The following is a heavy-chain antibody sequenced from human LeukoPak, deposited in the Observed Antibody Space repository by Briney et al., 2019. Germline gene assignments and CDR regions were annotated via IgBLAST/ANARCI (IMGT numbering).Heavy chain of an antibody. CDR2: IYYSGST. V-gene: IGHV4-59*12. J-gene: IGHJ5*02. CDR1: GGSISSYY. D-gene: IGHD3-16*02. CDR3: ARGGLVWGSYRANWFDP. Sequence: PSETLSLTCTVSGGSISSYYWSWIRQPPGKGLEWIGYIYYSGSTNYNPSLKSRVTISVDTSKNQFSLKLSSVTAADPAVYYCARGGLVWGSYRANWFDPWGQGTLVTVSS.